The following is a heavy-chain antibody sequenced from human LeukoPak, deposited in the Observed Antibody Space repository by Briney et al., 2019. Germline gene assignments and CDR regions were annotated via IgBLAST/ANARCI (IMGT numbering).Heavy chain of an antibody. V-gene: IGHV3-53*01. CDR3: ARDPPYCSGTNCYFDS. J-gene: IGHJ4*02. CDR2: FYRGDST. D-gene: IGHD2-15*01. Sequence: GGSLRLSCAASGFTVSSSYMYWVRQAPGKGLEWVSFFYRGDSTYYAESVRGRFTISRDNSKNTLYLLMNSLIPEDTAVYYCARDPPYCSGTNCYFDSWGQGTLVTVSS. CDR1: GFTVSSSY.